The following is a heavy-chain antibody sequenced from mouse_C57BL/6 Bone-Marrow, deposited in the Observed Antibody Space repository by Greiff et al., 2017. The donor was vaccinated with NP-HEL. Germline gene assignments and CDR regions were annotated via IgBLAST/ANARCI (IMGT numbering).Heavy chain of an antibody. J-gene: IGHJ2*01. Sequence: QVQLQQSGPELVKPGASVKISCKASGYAFRSSWLNWVKQRPGKGLEWIGRIYPGDGDTNYNGKFKGKATLTADKSSSTAYMQLSSLTSEDSAVYCCARWDGDYWGQGTTLSVSS. D-gene: IGHD4-1*01. CDR1: GYAFRSSW. CDR2: IYPGDGDT. V-gene: IGHV1-82*01. CDR3: ARWDGDY.